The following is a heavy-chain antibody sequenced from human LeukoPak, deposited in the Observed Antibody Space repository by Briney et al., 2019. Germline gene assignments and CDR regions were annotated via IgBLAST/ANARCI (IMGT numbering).Heavy chain of an antibody. V-gene: IGHV3-30-3*01. Sequence: GGSLVLSCAASGFTFSSYAMQWVRQAPGKGLEGVAVISYDGSKKYYAESVKGRFTISRDNSKHTLYLQMNSLRAEDTAVYYCARNYYDSSGYYYSLGYWGQGTLVTVSS. D-gene: IGHD3-22*01. CDR2: ISYDGSKK. J-gene: IGHJ4*02. CDR1: GFTFSSYA. CDR3: ARNYYDSSGYYYSLGY.